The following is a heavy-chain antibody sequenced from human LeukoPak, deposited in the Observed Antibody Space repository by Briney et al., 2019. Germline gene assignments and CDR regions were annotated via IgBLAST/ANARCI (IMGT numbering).Heavy chain of an antibody. Sequence: SETLSLTCTVSGGSISSYYWSWIRQPAGKGLEWIGRIYTSGSTNYNPSPKSRVTMSVDTSKSQFSLKLSSVTAADTAVYYCARSSGSVWAPDYWGQGTLVTVSS. CDR1: GGSISSYY. CDR2: IYTSGST. V-gene: IGHV4-4*07. J-gene: IGHJ4*02. CDR3: ARSSGSVWAPDY. D-gene: IGHD3-16*01.